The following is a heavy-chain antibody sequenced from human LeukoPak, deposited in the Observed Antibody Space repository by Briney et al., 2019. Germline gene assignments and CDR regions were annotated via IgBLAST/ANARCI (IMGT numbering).Heavy chain of an antibody. CDR3: ARGGLEYQLQSYFDY. CDR1: GGSISSYY. V-gene: IGHV4-59*01. D-gene: IGHD2-2*01. J-gene: IGHJ4*02. Sequence: ETLSLTFTVSGGSISSYYWSWVRQPPGKGLGWIGYIYYSGSTNFNPSLKSRVTITVNTSKNQYSLKLSSVTAADTAVYYGARGGLEYQLQSYFDYWGQGTLVTVSS. CDR2: IYYSGST.